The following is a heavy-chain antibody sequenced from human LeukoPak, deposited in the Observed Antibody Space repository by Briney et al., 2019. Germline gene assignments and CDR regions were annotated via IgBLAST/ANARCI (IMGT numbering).Heavy chain of an antibody. J-gene: IGHJ5*02. V-gene: IGHV4-39*07. CDR1: GGSISSSSCY. CDR2: IYYSGST. CDR3: ARVRGVAGTSWFDP. D-gene: IGHD6-19*01. Sequence: SETLSLTCTVSGGSISSSSCYWGWIRQPPGKGLEWIGSIYYSGSTYYNPSLKSRVTISVDTSKNQFSLKLSSVTAADTAVYYCARVRGVAGTSWFDPWGQGTLVTVSS.